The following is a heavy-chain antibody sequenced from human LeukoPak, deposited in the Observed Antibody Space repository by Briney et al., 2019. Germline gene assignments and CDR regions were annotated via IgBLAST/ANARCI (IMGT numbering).Heavy chain of an antibody. J-gene: IGHJ6*02. D-gene: IGHD3-10*01. Sequence: GGSLRLSCAASGFTFSSYSMNWGRQAPGKGLERVSSISSSSSYIYYADSVKGRFTISRDNAKNSLYLQMNSLRAEDTAVYYCATAGSSELLWDYAMDVWGQGTTVTVSS. V-gene: IGHV3-21*04. CDR2: ISSSSSYI. CDR3: ATAGSSELLWDYAMDV. CDR1: GFTFSSYS.